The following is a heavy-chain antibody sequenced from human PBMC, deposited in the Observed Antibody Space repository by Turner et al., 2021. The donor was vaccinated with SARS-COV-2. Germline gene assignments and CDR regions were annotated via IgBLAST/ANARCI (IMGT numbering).Heavy chain of an antibody. CDR3: ARGGPGDGYNPSFDY. Sequence: EVQLVESGGGVVRPGGSLRLTCAASGFTFDDYGMSWVRQAPGKGLEWVSGINWNGGSTGYADSVKGRFTISRDNAKNSLYLQMNSLRAEDTALYHCARGGPGDGYNPSFDYWGQGTLVTVSS. CDR1: GFTFDDYG. V-gene: IGHV3-20*01. J-gene: IGHJ4*02. D-gene: IGHD5-12*01. CDR2: INWNGGST.